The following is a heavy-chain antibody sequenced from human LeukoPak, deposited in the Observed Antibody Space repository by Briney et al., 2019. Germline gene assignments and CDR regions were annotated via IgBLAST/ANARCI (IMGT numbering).Heavy chain of an antibody. V-gene: IGHV3-7*01. CDR3: VREARESGGFDY. D-gene: IGHD2-15*01. CDR1: GFTFSDYW. J-gene: IGHJ4*02. CDR2: IKQEGSEK. Sequence: PGGSLRLSCTASGFTFSDYWMSWVRQAPGKGLEWVANIKQEGSEKYYVDSVKGRFTISRDNAKNSLYLQMNSLRGEDTAVYYCVREARESGGFDYWGQGTLVTVSS.